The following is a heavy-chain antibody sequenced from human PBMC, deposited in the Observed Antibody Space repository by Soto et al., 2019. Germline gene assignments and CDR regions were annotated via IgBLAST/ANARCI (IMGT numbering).Heavy chain of an antibody. Sequence: GASVKVSCKASGGTFSSNAISWVRQAPGQGLEWMGGIIPIFGTANYAQKFQGRVTITADESTSTGYMELRRLRSEDTAVYYCAIVLLRGGWYGVFDYWGQGTLVTVFS. CDR2: IIPIFGTA. CDR1: GGTFSSNA. V-gene: IGHV1-69*13. CDR3: AIVLLRGGWYGVFDY. D-gene: IGHD6-19*01. J-gene: IGHJ4*02.